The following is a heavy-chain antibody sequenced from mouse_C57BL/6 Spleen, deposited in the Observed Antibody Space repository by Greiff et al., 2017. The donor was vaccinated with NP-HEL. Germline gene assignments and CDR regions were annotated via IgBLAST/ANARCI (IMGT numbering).Heavy chain of an antibody. D-gene: IGHD1-1*01. V-gene: IGHV1-62-2*01. J-gene: IGHJ3*01. CDR1: GYTFTEYT. CDR2: FYPGSGSI. Sequence: QVQLQQSGAELVKPGASVKLSCKASGYTFTEYTIHWVKQRSGQGLEWIGWFYPGSGSIKYNEKFKDKATLTADKSSSTVYMELSRLTSEDSAVYFCSRLEEEALSTGSSPFAYWGQGTLVTVSA. CDR3: SRLEEEALSTGSSPFAY.